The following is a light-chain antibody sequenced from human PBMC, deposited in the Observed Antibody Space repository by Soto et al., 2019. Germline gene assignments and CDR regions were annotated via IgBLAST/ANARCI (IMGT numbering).Light chain of an antibody. J-gene: IGKJ1*01. CDR3: FQDYNYPRT. Sequence: AIQMTQSPSSLSASVGDRVTITCRASQGIRNELGWYQQRPGKAPKLLIFATSSLQSGVPSRFSGSGSGTDFHLTISSLQPEDFATYYCFQDYNYPRTFGQGTKVEV. V-gene: IGKV1-6*01. CDR2: ATS. CDR1: QGIRNE.